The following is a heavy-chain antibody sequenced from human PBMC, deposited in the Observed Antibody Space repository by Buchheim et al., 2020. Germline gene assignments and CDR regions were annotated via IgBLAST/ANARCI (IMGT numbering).Heavy chain of an antibody. CDR2: INHSGST. D-gene: IGHD5-18*01. CDR3: ARGGGLIQLWRTAIDY. V-gene: IGHV4-34*01. Sequence: QVQLQQWGAGLLKPSETLSLTCAVYGGSFSGYYWSWIRQPPGKGLEWIGEINHSGSTNYNPSLKSRVTISVDTYKHQFSLKLSSVTAADTAVYYCARGGGLIQLWRTAIDYWGQGTL. J-gene: IGHJ4*02. CDR1: GGSFSGYY.